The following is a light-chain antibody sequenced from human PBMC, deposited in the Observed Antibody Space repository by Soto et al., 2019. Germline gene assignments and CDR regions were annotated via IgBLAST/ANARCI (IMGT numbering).Light chain of an antibody. CDR2: EGN. CDR3: CSYTGSSTS. Sequence: QSALTQPASVSGSPGQSITMSCAGASSDVGSYNLVSWYQQYPGKAPKLTIHEGNKRPSGVSNRFAGSGSGNTASLTIAGLQAEDAADYYCCSYTGSSTSFGGGTKVTVL. J-gene: IGLJ3*02. V-gene: IGLV2-23*01. CDR1: SSDVGSYNL.